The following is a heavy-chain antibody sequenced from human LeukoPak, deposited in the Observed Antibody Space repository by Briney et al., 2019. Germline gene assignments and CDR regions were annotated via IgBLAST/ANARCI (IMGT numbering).Heavy chain of an antibody. CDR3: ARGRMAAARRYFDY. V-gene: IGHV4-34*01. D-gene: IGHD6-6*01. CDR1: GGSFSGYY. J-gene: IGHJ4*02. Sequence: PSETLSLTCAVYGGSFSGYYWSWIRQPPGKGLEWIGEINHSGSTNYNPSLKSRVTISVDTSKNQFSLKLSSVTAADTAVYYCARGRMAAARRYFDYWGQGTLVTVSS. CDR2: INHSGST.